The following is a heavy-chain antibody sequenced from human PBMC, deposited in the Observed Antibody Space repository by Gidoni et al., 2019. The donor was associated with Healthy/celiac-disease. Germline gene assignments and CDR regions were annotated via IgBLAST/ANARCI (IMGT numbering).Heavy chain of an antibody. Sequence: EVQLVESGGGLVQPGGSLRLSCAASGFTFSSYGMSWVRQAPGKGLEWVANIKQDGSEKYYVDSVKGRFTISRDNAKNSLYLQRNSLRAEDTAVYYCAREGDGIAARPYWFDPWGQGTLVTVSS. D-gene: IGHD6-6*01. CDR1: GFTFSSYG. CDR2: IKQDGSEK. V-gene: IGHV3-7*03. CDR3: AREGDGIAARPYWFDP. J-gene: IGHJ5*02.